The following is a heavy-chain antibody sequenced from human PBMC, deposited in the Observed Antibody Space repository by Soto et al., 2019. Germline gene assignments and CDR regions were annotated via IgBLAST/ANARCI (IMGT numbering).Heavy chain of an antibody. CDR1: GYTFTSYG. CDR3: ARSGEIRFLAWLLFRYYYSMDV. CDR2: ISAYNGNT. D-gene: IGHD3-3*01. Sequence: ASVKVSCKASGYTFTSYGISWVRQAPGQGLEWMGWISAYNGNTNYAQKLQGRVTMTTDTSTSTAYMELRSLRSDDTAVYYCARSGEIRFLAWLLFRYYYSMDVWGKGTTVTVSS. J-gene: IGHJ6*03. V-gene: IGHV1-18*01.